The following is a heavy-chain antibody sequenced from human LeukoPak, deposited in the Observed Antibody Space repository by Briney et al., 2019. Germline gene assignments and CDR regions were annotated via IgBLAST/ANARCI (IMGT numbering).Heavy chain of an antibody. V-gene: IGHV1-18*01. CDR2: ISAYNGNT. Sequence: GASVKVSCKASGYTFTSYGISWVRQAPGQGLEWIGWISAYNGNTNYAQKLQGRVTMTTDTSTSTAYMELRSLRSDDTAVYYCARVEESSGYPYPDDYWGQGTLVTVSS. CDR3: ARVEESSGYPYPDDY. J-gene: IGHJ4*02. D-gene: IGHD3-22*01. CDR1: GYTFTSYG.